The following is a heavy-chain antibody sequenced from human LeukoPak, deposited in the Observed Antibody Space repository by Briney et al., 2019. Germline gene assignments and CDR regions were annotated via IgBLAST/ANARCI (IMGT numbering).Heavy chain of an antibody. CDR2: ISSDSRTM. D-gene: IGHD4-23*01. V-gene: IGHV3-11*04. CDR1: GFTFSDYY. J-gene: IGHJ4*02. Sequence: PGGSLRLSCAASGFTFSDYYMTWIRQAPGKGLEWISYISSDSRTMYYADSVKGRFSISRDNAKKLVYLQMSSLGVEDTAVYYCARDYGGKTDYWGQGTLVTVSS. CDR3: ARDYGGKTDY.